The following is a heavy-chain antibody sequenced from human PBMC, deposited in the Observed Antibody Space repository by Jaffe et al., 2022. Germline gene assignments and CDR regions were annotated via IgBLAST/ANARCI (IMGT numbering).Heavy chain of an antibody. D-gene: IGHD6-19*01. Sequence: EVQLVESGGGLVQPGRSLRLSCTASGFTFGDYAMSWFRQAPGKGLEWVGFIRSKAYGGTTEYAASVKGRFTISRDDSKSIAYLQMNSLKTEDTAVYYCNKGSSGWVYYYYMDVWGKGTTVTVSS. CDR2: IRSKAYGGTT. V-gene: IGHV3-49*03. CDR3: NKGSSGWVYYYYMDV. CDR1: GFTFGDYA. J-gene: IGHJ6*03.